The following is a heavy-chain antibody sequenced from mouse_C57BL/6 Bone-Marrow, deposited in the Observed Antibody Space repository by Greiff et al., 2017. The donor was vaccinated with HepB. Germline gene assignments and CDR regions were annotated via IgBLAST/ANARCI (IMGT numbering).Heavy chain of an antibody. V-gene: IGHV5-15*01. Sequence: DVKLVESGGGLVQPGGSLKLSCAASGFTFSDYGMAWVRQAPRKGPEWVAFISNLAYSIYYADTVTGRFTISRENAKNTLYLEMSSLRSEDTAMYYCAREGYSNYGAWFAYWGQGTLVTVSA. D-gene: IGHD2-5*01. CDR3: AREGYSNYGAWFAY. J-gene: IGHJ3*01. CDR1: GFTFSDYG. CDR2: ISNLAYSI.